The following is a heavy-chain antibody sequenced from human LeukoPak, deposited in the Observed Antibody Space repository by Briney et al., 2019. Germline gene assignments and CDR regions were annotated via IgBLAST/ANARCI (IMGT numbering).Heavy chain of an antibody. CDR1: GFTFSSYS. V-gene: IGHV3-23*01. D-gene: IGHD1-26*01. CDR3: AKQSPYGGRFGVDDD. Sequence: GGSLRLSCAASGFTFSSYSMNWVRQAPGKGLEWVSGISAYGTNTYYADSVKGRLTISRDTSNNTLFLQMNSLRAEDTAVYSCAKQSPYGGRFGVDDDWGXGTLVTVSS. J-gene: IGHJ4*02. CDR2: ISAYGTNT.